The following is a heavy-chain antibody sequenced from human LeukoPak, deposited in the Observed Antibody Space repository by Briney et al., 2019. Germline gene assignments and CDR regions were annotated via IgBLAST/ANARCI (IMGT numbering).Heavy chain of an antibody. V-gene: IGHV4-34*01. Sequence: PSETLSLTCTVYGGSFSGYYWTWIRQPPGKGLEWIGEINHSGSTSYNPSLKSRVTISVDTSKNQFSLKLSSVTAADTAVYYCARVTVGQQLEHGFDPWGQGTLVTVSS. CDR3: ARVTVGQQLEHGFDP. CDR2: INHSGST. J-gene: IGHJ5*02. CDR1: GGSFSGYY. D-gene: IGHD6-13*01.